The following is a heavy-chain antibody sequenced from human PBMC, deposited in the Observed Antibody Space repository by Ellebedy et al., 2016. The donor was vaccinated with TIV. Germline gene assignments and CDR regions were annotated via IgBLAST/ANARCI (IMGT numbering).Heavy chain of an antibody. V-gene: IGHV3-72*01. CDR1: GLTFSDYH. CDR3: AASSDGNILDY. D-gene: IGHD3-22*01. Sequence: GGSLRLSCAASGLTFSDYHMDWVRQAPGKGLEWIGRIRNKRRSHTTEDAASVKGRFTVSRDDSKSSLYLQMNSLKIEDTAVYYCAASSDGNILDYWGQGILVTVSS. J-gene: IGHJ4*02. CDR2: IRNKRRSHTT.